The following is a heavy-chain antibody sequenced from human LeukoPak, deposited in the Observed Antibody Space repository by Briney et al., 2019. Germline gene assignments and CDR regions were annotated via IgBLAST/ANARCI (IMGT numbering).Heavy chain of an antibody. CDR2: IYGSGST. J-gene: IGHJ5*02. CDR1: GGSISRYY. V-gene: IGHV4-4*07. CDR3: ARTEVVTTSLGYNWFDP. D-gene: IGHD4-17*01. Sequence: SETLSLTCTVSGGSISRYYWSWIRQPAGKGLQWIGRIYGSGSTTYNPSLKSRLTMSVDTSKNQFSLKLSSVTAADTAVYYCARTEVVTTSLGYNWFDPWGQGTLVTVSS.